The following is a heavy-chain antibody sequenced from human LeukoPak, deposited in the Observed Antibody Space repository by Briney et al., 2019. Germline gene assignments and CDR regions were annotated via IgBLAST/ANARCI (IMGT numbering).Heavy chain of an antibody. D-gene: IGHD3-16*01. V-gene: IGHV4-4*07. CDR3: ARSAVDLLRLGYYYYGMDV. J-gene: IGHJ6*02. CDR1: GGSISSYY. CDR2: IYTSGST. Sequence: SETLSLTCTVSGGSISSYYWSLIRQPAGKGLEWIGRIYTSGSTNYNPSLKSRVTMSVDTSKNQFSLKLSSVTAADTAVYYCARSAVDLLRLGYYYYGMDVWGQGTTVTVSS.